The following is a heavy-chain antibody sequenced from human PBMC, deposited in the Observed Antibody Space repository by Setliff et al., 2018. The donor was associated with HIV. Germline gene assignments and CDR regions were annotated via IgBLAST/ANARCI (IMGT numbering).Heavy chain of an antibody. CDR1: GGSITDFY. D-gene: IGHD2-15*01. CDR3: ARDDRCSGDTCYYY. J-gene: IGHJ4*02. CDR2: AHHSGTT. Sequence: SETLSLTCAVSGGSITDFYWNWIRQPPGKGLEWIGFAHHSGTTSYNPSLNSRVTISLDTSKNQFSLRLTSVAATDTAVYYCARDDRCSGDTCYYYWGQGALVTVSS. V-gene: IGHV4-59*12.